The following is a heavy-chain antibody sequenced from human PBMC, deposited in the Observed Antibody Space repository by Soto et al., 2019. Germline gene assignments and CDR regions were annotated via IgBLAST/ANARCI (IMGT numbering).Heavy chain of an antibody. D-gene: IGHD5-12*01. CDR3: AREVAPAGTRYSGSRGYFDY. V-gene: IGHV3-33*01. CDR2: IWYDGSNK. J-gene: IGHJ4*02. Sequence: QVQLVESGGGVVQPGRSLRLSCAASGFTFSSYGMHWVRQAPGKGLEWVAGIWYDGSNKYSADSVKGRFTISRDNSKNPLYLQMNSLRAEDTAVYYCAREVAPAGTRYSGSRGYFDYWGQGTLVTVSS. CDR1: GFTFSSYG.